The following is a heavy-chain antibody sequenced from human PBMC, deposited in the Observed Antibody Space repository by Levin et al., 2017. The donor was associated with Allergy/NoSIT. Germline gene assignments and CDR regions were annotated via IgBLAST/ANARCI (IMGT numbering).Heavy chain of an antibody. J-gene: IGHJ6*02. V-gene: IGHV4-39*07. CDR3: ARDEMVHEIQYYYGMDV. CDR1: GGSITTNSYY. CDR2: IYHSGST. Sequence: SQTLSLTCTVSGGSITTNSYYWGWIRQPPGKGLEWIGNIYHSGSTYYTPSLKSRVTISVDTSKNQFSLRVNSVTAADTAVYYCARDEMVHEIQYYYGMDVWGQGTTVTVSS. D-gene: IGHD2-8*01.